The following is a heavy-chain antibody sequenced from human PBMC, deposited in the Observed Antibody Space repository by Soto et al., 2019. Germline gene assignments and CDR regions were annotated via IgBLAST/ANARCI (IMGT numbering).Heavy chain of an antibody. CDR1: GFTFSTYN. V-gene: IGHV3-48*02. Sequence: HPGGSLRLSCAASGFTFSTYNMIWVRQAPGKGLEWISFIRSGGATPYYADSVKGRFTISRDNAKNSLYLQINSLRDEDTAVYFCARDSGSGGMDVWGQGTTVTVSS. CDR2: IRSGGATP. CDR3: ARDSGSGGMDV. J-gene: IGHJ6*02. D-gene: IGHD6-19*01.